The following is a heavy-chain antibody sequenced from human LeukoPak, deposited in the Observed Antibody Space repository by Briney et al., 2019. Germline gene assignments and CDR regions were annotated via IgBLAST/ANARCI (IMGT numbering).Heavy chain of an antibody. CDR1: GFTVSSNY. J-gene: IGHJ6*03. Sequence: GGSLRLSCAASGFTVSSNYMTWVRQTPGKGLEWVSVIYSGGSTYYADSVKGRFTLSRDNSMNTLYLQMNSLRPEDTAVYYCARVGRYCSSTSCYYYYYMDVWGKGTTVTVSS. D-gene: IGHD2-2*01. V-gene: IGHV3-66*02. CDR3: ARVGRYCSSTSCYYYYYMDV. CDR2: IYSGGST.